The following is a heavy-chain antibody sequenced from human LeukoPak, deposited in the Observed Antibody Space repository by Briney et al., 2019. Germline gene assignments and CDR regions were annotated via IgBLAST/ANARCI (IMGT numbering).Heavy chain of an antibody. CDR3: ARYCSSTSCYTYYYYMDV. V-gene: IGHV1-18*04. D-gene: IGHD2-2*02. J-gene: IGHJ6*03. CDR2: ISAYNGNT. Sequence: ASVKVSCKASGYTFTGYYMHWVRQAPGQGLEWMGWISAYNGNTNYAQKLQGRVTMTTDTSTSTAYMELRSLRSDDTAVYYCARYCSSTSCYTYYYYMDVWGKGTTVTVSS. CDR1: GYTFTGYY.